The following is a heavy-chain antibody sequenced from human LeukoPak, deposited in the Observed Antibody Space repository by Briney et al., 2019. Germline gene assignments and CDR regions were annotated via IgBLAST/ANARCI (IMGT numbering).Heavy chain of an antibody. Sequence: GGSLRLSCAASGFTFSNSWMTWIRQAPGKGLEWVANIKEDGSEKNYVDSVRGRFTISRDNAKNSLYLQMNNLRAEDTAVYYCARDSGWYPVDYWGQGTLVTVSS. V-gene: IGHV3-7*01. D-gene: IGHD6-19*01. CDR1: GFTFSNSW. J-gene: IGHJ4*02. CDR2: IKEDGSEK. CDR3: ARDSGWYPVDY.